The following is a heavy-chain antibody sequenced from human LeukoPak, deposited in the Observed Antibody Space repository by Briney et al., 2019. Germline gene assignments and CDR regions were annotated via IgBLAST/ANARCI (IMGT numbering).Heavy chain of an antibody. CDR3: ARDPMALDWFDH. Sequence: PGGSLRLSCVVSGFTFSSYWVHWVRHAPGKGLVWVSRISSDGSSTSYADSVKGRFTISRDNAKNTLYLQMNSLRAEDTAVYYCARDPMALDWFDHWGQGTLVTVSS. CDR1: GFTFSSYW. J-gene: IGHJ5*02. D-gene: IGHD3-10*01. CDR2: ISSDGSST. V-gene: IGHV3-74*01.